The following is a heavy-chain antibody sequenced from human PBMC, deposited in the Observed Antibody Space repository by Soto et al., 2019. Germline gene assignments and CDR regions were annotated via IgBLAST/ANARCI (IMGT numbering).Heavy chain of an antibody. J-gene: IGHJ6*03. Sequence: SVKVSCKACGGTFSSYAISWVRQAPGQGLEWMGGIIPIFDTANYAQKLRGRVTITADESTSTAYMELSSLRSEDTAVYHCARRGFAVVVPAARYYYYMDVWGKGTSVTVSS. CDR1: GGTFSSYA. CDR2: IIPIFDTA. CDR3: ARRGFAVVVPAARYYYYMDV. D-gene: IGHD2-2*01. V-gene: IGHV1-69*13.